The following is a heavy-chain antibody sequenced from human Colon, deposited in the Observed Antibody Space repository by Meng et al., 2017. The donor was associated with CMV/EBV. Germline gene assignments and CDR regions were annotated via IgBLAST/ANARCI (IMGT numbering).Heavy chain of an antibody. CDR3: ARDYYDTSGSI. CDR2: ISSSGTI. CDR1: GFTFSSCG. D-gene: IGHD3-22*01. V-gene: IGHV3-48*03. J-gene: IGHJ4*02. Sequence: LSLTCAASGFTFSSCGMNWVRQAPGKGLDWVSYISSSGTIYYADSVKGRFTISRDNAKNSLYLQMNSLRAEDTAVYFCARDYYDTSGSIWGQGTLVTVSS.